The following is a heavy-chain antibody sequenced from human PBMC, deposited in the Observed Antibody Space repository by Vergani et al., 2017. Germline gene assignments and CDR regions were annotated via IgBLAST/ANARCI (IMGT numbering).Heavy chain of an antibody. J-gene: IGHJ6*02. CDR2: INTNTGNP. CDR3: ARVGDVQDHYGSGREYYGMDV. V-gene: IGHV7-4-1*02. Sequence: QVQLVQSGSELKKPGASVKVSCKASGYTFTSYAMNWVRQAPGQGLEWMGWINTNTGNPTYAQGFTGRFVFSLDTSVSTAYLQISSLKAEDTAVYYCARVGDVQDHYGSGREYYGMDVWGQGTTVTVSS. CDR1: GYTFTSYA. D-gene: IGHD3-10*01.